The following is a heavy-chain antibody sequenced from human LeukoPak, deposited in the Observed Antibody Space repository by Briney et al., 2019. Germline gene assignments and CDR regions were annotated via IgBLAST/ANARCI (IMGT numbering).Heavy chain of an antibody. CDR1: GGSVSSWY. Sequence: SEALSLTCTVSGGSVSSWYWSWNRQPPGKGLEWIGYIYDSGNTKYNPSLKSRVTISIDTSKNQFSLKLTSVTAADTATYYCARETSLMGYASGLGFNYWGQGILVTVSS. D-gene: IGHD6-19*01. V-gene: IGHV4-59*02. CDR3: ARETSLMGYASGLGFNY. J-gene: IGHJ4*02. CDR2: IYDSGNT.